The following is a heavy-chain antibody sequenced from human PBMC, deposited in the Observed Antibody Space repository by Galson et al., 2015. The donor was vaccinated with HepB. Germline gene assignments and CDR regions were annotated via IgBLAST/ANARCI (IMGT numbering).Heavy chain of an antibody. Sequence: SLRLSCAASGFTFSSYAMHWVRQAPGKGLEWVAVISYDGSNKYYADSVKGRFTISRDNSKNTLYLQMNSLRAEDTAVYYCARHYDFWSAVDYWGQGTLVTVSS. CDR2: ISYDGSNK. J-gene: IGHJ4*02. CDR3: ARHYDFWSAVDY. D-gene: IGHD3-3*01. V-gene: IGHV3-30-3*01. CDR1: GFTFSSYA.